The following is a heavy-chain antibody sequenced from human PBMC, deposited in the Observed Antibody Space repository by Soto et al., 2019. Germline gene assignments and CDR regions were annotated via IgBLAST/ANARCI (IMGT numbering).Heavy chain of an antibody. Sequence: GASVKVSCKASGGTFSSYAISWVRQAPGQGLEWMGGIIPIFGTANYAQKFQGRVTITADESTSTAYMELSSLRSEDTAVYYCARNKEITIFGVVTNKGAFDIWGQGTMVTVS. CDR3: ARNKEITIFGVVTNKGAFDI. D-gene: IGHD3-3*01. CDR1: GGTFSSYA. J-gene: IGHJ3*02. V-gene: IGHV1-69*13. CDR2: IIPIFGTA.